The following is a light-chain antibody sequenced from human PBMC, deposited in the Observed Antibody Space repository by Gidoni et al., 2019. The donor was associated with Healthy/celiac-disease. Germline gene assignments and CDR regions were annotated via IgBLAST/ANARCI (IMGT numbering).Light chain of an antibody. J-gene: IGKJ2*01. CDR3: QQSYSTPFFMYT. CDR1: QSISSY. V-gene: IGKV1-39*01. CDR2: AAS. Sequence: DIQMTQSPSSLSASVGDRVTITCRASQSISSYLNWYQQKPGKAPKLLIYAASSLQSGVPSRFSGSGSGTDFTLTISSLQPEDFATYYCQQSYSTPFFMYTFXXXTKLEIK.